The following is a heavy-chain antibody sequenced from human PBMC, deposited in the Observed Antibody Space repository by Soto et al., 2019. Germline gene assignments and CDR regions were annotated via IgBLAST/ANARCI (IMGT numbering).Heavy chain of an antibody. CDR3: ARDRGYSYGYNWFDP. CDR2: IWYDGSNK. J-gene: IGHJ5*02. Sequence: GGSLRLSCAASGFTFSSYGMRWVRQAPGKGLEWVAVIWYDGSNKYYADSVKGRFTISRDNSKNTLYLQMNSLRAEDTAVYYCARDRGYSYGYNWFDPWXQGTLVTVSS. D-gene: IGHD5-18*01. CDR1: GFTFSSYG. V-gene: IGHV3-33*01.